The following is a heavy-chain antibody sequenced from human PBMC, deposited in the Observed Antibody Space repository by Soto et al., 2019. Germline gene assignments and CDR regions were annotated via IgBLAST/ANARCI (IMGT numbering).Heavy chain of an antibody. J-gene: IGHJ4*02. V-gene: IGHV4-39*01. CDR1: GGSVSSSNFY. D-gene: IGHD4-4*01. CDR3: ARHIEYYSNFVAYYFDY. Sequence: QLQLQESGPGLVKPSETLSLTCTVSGGSVSSSNFYWGWIRQPPGKGLEWIGSIYYSGSTFYSPSLNSRITVSVNTSKNQFSLNLSSVTAADTARYYCARHIEYYSNFVAYYFDYWGQGTLVTVSS. CDR2: IYYSGST.